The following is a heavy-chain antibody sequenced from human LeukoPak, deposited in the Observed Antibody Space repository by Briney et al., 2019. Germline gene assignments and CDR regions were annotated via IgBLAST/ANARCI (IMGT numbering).Heavy chain of an antibody. V-gene: IGHV3-33*01. D-gene: IGHD1-1*01. CDR3: AREIGGTYNWFDP. Sequence: SGGSLRLSCAASGFTFSSYGMHWVRQAPGKGLEWVAVIWYDGSNKYYPDSVKGRFTISRDNSKNTLYLQMNSLRAEDTAVYYCAREIGGTYNWFDPWGQGTLVTVSS. J-gene: IGHJ5*02. CDR2: IWYDGSNK. CDR1: GFTFSSYG.